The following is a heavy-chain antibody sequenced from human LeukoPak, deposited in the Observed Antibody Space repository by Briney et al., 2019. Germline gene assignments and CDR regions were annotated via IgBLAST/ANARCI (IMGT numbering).Heavy chain of an antibody. CDR2: IYYSGST. Sequence: SETLSLTCTVSGGSISSYYWCWIRQPPGKGLEWIGYIYYSGSTNYNPSLKSRVTISVDTSKNQFSLKLSSVTAADTAVYYCARVSQQQTNYDYWGQGTLVTVSS. V-gene: IGHV4-59*01. D-gene: IGHD6-13*01. CDR1: GGSISSYY. J-gene: IGHJ4*02. CDR3: ARVSQQQTNYDY.